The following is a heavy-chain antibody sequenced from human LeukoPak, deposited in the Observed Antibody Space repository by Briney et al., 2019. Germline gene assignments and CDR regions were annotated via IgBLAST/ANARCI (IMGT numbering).Heavy chain of an antibody. CDR2: ISYDGSNK. CDR1: GFTFSSYA. J-gene: IGHJ4*02. CDR3: VRDFIGRRVPYYFDC. D-gene: IGHD6-19*01. Sequence: GGSLRLSCAASGFTFSSYAMHWVRQAPGKGLEWVAVISYDGSNKYYADSVKGRFTISRDNSKNTLYLQMNSLRAEDTAVYYCVRDFIGRRVPYYFDCWGQGTLVTVSS. V-gene: IGHV3-30-3*01.